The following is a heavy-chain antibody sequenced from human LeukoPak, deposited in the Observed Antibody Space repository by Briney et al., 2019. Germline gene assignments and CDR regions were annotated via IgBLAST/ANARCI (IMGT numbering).Heavy chain of an antibody. CDR3: AKDRWFGTFDY. D-gene: IGHD3-10*01. J-gene: IGHJ4*02. CDR2: IRSDGSNK. V-gene: IGHV3-30*02. CDR1: GFTFGSYG. Sequence: GGSLRLSCAASGFTFGSYGMHWVRQAPGKGLEWVTFIRSDGSNKYYADSVKGRFTIPRDNSKNTLYLQMNTLIADDTAVYYCAKDRWFGTFDYWGQGTLVTVSS.